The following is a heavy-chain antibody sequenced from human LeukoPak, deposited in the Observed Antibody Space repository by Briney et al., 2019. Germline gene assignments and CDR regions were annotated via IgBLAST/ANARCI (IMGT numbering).Heavy chain of an antibody. D-gene: IGHD3-22*01. CDR1: GFTFDDYA. J-gene: IGHJ4*02. CDR2: ISWNRGSI. V-gene: IGHV3-9*01. Sequence: GGSLRLSCAASGFTFDDYAMHWVRQAPGKGLEWVSGISWNRGSIGYADSVRGRFTISRDNAKNSLYLQMNSLRAEDTALYYCAKDSNYYDSSGYIDYWGQGTLVTVSS. CDR3: AKDSNYYDSSGYIDY.